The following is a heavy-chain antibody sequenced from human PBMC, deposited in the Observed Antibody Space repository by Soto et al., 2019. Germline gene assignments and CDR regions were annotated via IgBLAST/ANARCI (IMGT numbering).Heavy chain of an antibody. CDR3: ARNYDFWSGYPYYYYYYGMDV. D-gene: IGHD3-3*01. Sequence: PGGSLRLSCAASGFTFSSYWMSWVRQAPGKGLEWGANIKQDGSEKYYVDSVKGRFTISRDNAKNSLYLQMNSLRAEDTAVYYCARNYDFWSGYPYYYYYYGMDVWGQGTTVTVSS. V-gene: IGHV3-7*01. CDR1: GFTFSSYW. J-gene: IGHJ6*02. CDR2: IKQDGSEK.